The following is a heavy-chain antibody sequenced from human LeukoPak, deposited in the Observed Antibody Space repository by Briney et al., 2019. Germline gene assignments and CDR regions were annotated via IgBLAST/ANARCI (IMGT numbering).Heavy chain of an antibody. Sequence: SENLSLTCTVSGGSISSYYWSWIRQPPGKGLEWIGYIYYSGSTNYNPSLKSRVTISVDTSKNQFSLKLSSVTAADTAVYYCARGAGSYPYYYYYYGMDVWGQGTTVTVSS. J-gene: IGHJ6*02. CDR2: IYYSGST. D-gene: IGHD1-26*01. CDR1: GGSISSYY. V-gene: IGHV4-59*01. CDR3: ARGAGSYPYYYYYYGMDV.